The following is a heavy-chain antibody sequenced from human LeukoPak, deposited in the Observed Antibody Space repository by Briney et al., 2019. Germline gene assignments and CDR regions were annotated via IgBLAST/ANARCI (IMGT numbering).Heavy chain of an antibody. CDR2: IYPGDSDT. CDR1: GYSFTSYW. J-gene: IGHJ5*02. CDR3: TRRQVVGSHGGWFDP. Sequence: GESLKISCKGSGYSFTSYWIGWVRQMPGKGLEWMGIIYPGDSDTRYSPSFQGQVTISADKSISTAYLQWSSLKASDSAIYYCTRRQVVGSHGGWFDPWGQGTLVTVSS. D-gene: IGHD2-15*01. V-gene: IGHV5-51*01.